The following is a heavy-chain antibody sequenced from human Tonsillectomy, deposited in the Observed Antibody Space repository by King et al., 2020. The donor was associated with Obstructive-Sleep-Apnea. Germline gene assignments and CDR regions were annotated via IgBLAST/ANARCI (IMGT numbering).Heavy chain of an antibody. CDR3: VKVDDTALDY. CDR2: IRYDGKNK. J-gene: IGHJ4*02. V-gene: IGHV3-30*02. CDR1: GFTFSYYG. Sequence: VQLVESGGGVVQPGRSLRLSCAASGFTFSYYGMHWVRQAPGKGLGWVAFIRYDGKNKYYSDSVKGRFTISRDNSKNTLFLHMSSLRPADTALYYCVKVDDTALDYWGQGTLVTVSS. D-gene: IGHD5-18*01.